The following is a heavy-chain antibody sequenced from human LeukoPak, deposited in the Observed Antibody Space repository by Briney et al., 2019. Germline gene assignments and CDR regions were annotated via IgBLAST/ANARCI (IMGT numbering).Heavy chain of an antibody. J-gene: IGHJ4*02. CDR3: ARDMGSSFNPYYFDY. CDR1: GDIVSSNSAA. Sequence: SQTLSLTCALSGDIVSSNSAAWNWIRQSPSRGLEWLGRTYYRCKLYNDYAVSVKSRITINPDTSKNQFSLQLNSVTPEDTAVYYCARDMGSSFNPYYFDYWGQGTLVTVSS. V-gene: IGHV6-1*01. D-gene: IGHD6-13*01. CDR2: TYYRCKLYN.